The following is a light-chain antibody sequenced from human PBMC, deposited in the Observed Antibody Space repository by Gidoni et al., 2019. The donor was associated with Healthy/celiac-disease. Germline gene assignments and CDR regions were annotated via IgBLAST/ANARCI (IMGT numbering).Light chain of an antibody. Sequence: IGLTKSPATLSLSPGERATLSCRASQSVSSYLAWYQQKPGQAPRLLIYDASNRATGIPARFSGSGSGTDFTLTISSLEPEDFAVYYCQQRSNWPYTFXQXTKLEIK. CDR2: DAS. J-gene: IGKJ2*01. CDR1: QSVSSY. V-gene: IGKV3-11*01. CDR3: QQRSNWPYT.